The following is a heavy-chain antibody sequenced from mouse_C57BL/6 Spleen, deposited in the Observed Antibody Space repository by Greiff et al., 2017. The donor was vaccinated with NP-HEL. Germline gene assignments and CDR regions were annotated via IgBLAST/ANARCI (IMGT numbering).Heavy chain of an antibody. CDR1: GFTFSSYA. Sequence: EVKLVESGEGLVKPGGSLKLSCAASGFTFSSYAMSWVRQTPEKRLEWVAYISSGGDYIYYADTVKGRFTISRDNARNTLYLQMSSLKSEDTAMYYCTRGRYDYDEGYFDYWGQGTTLTVSS. J-gene: IGHJ2*01. D-gene: IGHD2-4*01. V-gene: IGHV5-9-1*02. CDR3: TRGRYDYDEGYFDY. CDR2: ISSGGDYI.